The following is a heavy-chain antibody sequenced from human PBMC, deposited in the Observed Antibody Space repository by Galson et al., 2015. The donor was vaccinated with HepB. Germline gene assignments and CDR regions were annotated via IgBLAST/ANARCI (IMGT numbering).Heavy chain of an antibody. J-gene: IGHJ5*02. Sequence: SLRLSCAASGFTVSSNYMSWVRQAPGKGLEWVSVIYSGGSTYYADSVKGRFTISRDNSKNTLYLQMNSLRAEDTAVYYCARGGDDYSNYDWFDPWGQGTLVTVSS. CDR2: IYSGGST. D-gene: IGHD4-11*01. CDR1: GFTVSSNY. CDR3: ARGGDDYSNYDWFDP. V-gene: IGHV3-53*01.